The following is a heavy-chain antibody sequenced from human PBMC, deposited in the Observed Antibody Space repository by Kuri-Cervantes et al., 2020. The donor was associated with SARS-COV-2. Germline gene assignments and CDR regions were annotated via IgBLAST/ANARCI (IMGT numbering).Heavy chain of an antibody. Sequence: SETLSLTCAVYGGSFSGYYWSWIRQPPGKGLEWIGEINHSGSTNYNPSLKSRVTISVDTSKNQFSLKLSSVTAADTAVYYCARDRTVTTLYYYYVDVWGKGTTVTVSS. CDR2: INHSGST. V-gene: IGHV4-34*01. CDR1: GGSFSGYY. CDR3: ARDRTVTTLYYYYVDV. J-gene: IGHJ6*03. D-gene: IGHD4-17*01.